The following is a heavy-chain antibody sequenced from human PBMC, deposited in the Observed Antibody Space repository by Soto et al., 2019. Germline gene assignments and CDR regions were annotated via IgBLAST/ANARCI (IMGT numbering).Heavy chain of an antibody. CDR1: GFTFSSYA. D-gene: IGHD1-26*01. V-gene: IGHV3-23*01. Sequence: EVQLLESGGGLVQPGGSLRLSCAASGFTFSSYAMRWVRQAPVKGLEWVSAISGSGDSTYYADSVKGRFTISRDNSKTPLYLQMNSLRAEDTAVYYCARRGSGSYYDSWGQGTLVTVSS. J-gene: IGHJ4*02. CDR2: ISGSGDST. CDR3: ARRGSGSYYDS.